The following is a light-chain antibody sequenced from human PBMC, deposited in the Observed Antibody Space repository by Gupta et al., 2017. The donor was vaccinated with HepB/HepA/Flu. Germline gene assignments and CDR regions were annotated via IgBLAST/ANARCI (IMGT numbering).Light chain of an antibody. J-gene: IGKJ1*01. CDR2: KAS. CDR1: QSINSW. CDR3: QQDNVYWT. Sequence: DIQMTQSPSTLSASVGDRVTITCRASQSINSWLAWYQQKPGKAPKLLIYKASTLESGVPSRFSGSGSETEFTLTSSSLQPDDFATYYCQQDNVYWTFGQGTKVEVK. V-gene: IGKV1-5*03.